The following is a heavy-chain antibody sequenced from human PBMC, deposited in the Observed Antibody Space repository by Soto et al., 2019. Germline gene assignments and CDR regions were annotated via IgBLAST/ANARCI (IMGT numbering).Heavy chain of an antibody. CDR1: GGSISSGGYY. CDR3: ARVPSVVPAASPFGWFDP. V-gene: IGHV4-31*03. CDR2: IYYSGST. D-gene: IGHD2-2*01. J-gene: IGHJ5*02. Sequence: QVQLQESGPGLVKPSQTLSLTCTVSGGSISSGGYYWSWIRQHPGKGLEWIGYIYYSGSTYYNPSRKSRVTISVDTSKNQFSLKLSSVTAADTAVYYCARVPSVVPAASPFGWFDPWGQGTLVTVSS.